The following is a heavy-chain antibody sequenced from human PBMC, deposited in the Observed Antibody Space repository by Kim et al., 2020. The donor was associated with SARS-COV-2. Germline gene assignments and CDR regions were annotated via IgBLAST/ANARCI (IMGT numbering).Heavy chain of an antibody. CDR2: IYYSGST. J-gene: IGHJ4*02. CDR3: AGYSSSWYTVDY. CDR1: GGSISSSSYY. V-gene: IGHV4-39*01. D-gene: IGHD6-13*01. Sequence: SETLSLTCTVSGGSISSSSYYWGWIRQTPGKGLEWIGSIYYSGSTYYNPSLKSRVTISVDTSKNQFSLKLSSVTAADTAVYYCAGYSSSWYTVDYWGKGTLVTVSS.